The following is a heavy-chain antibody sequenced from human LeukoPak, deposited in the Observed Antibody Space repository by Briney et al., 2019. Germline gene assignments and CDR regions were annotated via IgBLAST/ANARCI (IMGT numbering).Heavy chain of an antibody. CDR2: IYHSGST. V-gene: IGHV4-38-2*02. CDR3: ARHYLYYDILTGPDY. CDR1: GYSISSGYY. D-gene: IGHD3-9*01. Sequence: SETLSLTCTVSGYSISSGYYWGWIRQPPGKGLEWIGSIYHSGSTYYNPSLKSRVTISVDTSKNQFSLKLSSVTAADTAVYYCARHYLYYDILTGPDYWGQGTLVTVSS. J-gene: IGHJ4*02.